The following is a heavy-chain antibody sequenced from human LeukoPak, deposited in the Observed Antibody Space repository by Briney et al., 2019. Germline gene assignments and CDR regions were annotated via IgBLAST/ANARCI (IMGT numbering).Heavy chain of an antibody. Sequence: GGSLRLSCAASGFIFSSYGMHWVRQAPGKGLEWVAFIRYDGSNKYYADSVKGRFTISRDNSKNTLYLQMNSLRAEDTAVYYCAREEGGTVTKLDQNFDYWGQGTLVTVSS. CDR2: IRYDGSNK. CDR3: AREEGGTVTKLDQNFDY. D-gene: IGHD4-17*01. V-gene: IGHV3-30*02. CDR1: GFIFSSYG. J-gene: IGHJ4*02.